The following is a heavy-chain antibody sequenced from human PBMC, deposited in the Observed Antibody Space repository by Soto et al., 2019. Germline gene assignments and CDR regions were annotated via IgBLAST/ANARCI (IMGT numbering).Heavy chain of an antibody. CDR3: AHRVLRTVFGLVTTTAIYFDF. CDR2: IYWDDDK. Sequence: QITLNESGPTQVNPRQTLTLTCTFSGFSLTTSGVGVGWIRQSPGKAPEGLALIYWDDDKRYSPFLKSRITITKDTSKTQVVLTMADLDPADTATYYCAHRVLRTVFGLVTTTAIYFDFWGQGTPVAVSS. V-gene: IGHV2-5*02. D-gene: IGHD3-3*01. J-gene: IGHJ4*02. CDR1: GFSLTTSGVG.